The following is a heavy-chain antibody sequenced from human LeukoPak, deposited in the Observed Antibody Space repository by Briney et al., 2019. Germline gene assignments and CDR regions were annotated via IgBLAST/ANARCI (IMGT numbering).Heavy chain of an antibody. Sequence: ASVKVSCKASGYTFTGYYMHWVRQAPGQGLEWMGWINPNSGGTNYAQKFQGRVTMTRDTSISTAYMELSRLRSDDTAVYYCARDHYYDSSGLGDWGQGTLDTVS. V-gene: IGHV1-2*02. CDR1: GYTFTGYY. J-gene: IGHJ4*02. CDR3: ARDHYYDSSGLGD. D-gene: IGHD3-22*01. CDR2: INPNSGGT.